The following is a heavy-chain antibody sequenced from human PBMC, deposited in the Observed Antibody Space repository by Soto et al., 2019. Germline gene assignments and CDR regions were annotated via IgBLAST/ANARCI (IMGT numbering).Heavy chain of an antibody. J-gene: IGHJ2*01. Sequence: QVQLVESGGGVVQPGRSLRLSCAASGFTFSSYGMHWVRQAPGKGLEWVAVISYDGSNKYYADSVKGRFTISRDNSKNTLYLQMNSLRAEDTAVYYCAKGDDYGDYVGDWYFELWGRGTLVTVSS. CDR3: AKGDDYGDYVGDWYFEL. D-gene: IGHD4-17*01. CDR2: ISYDGSNK. V-gene: IGHV3-30*18. CDR1: GFTFSSYG.